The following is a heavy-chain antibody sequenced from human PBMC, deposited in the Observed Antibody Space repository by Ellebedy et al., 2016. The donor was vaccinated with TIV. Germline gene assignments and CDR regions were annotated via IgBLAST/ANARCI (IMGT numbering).Heavy chain of an antibody. D-gene: IGHD3-3*02. J-gene: IGHJ4*02. CDR2: ISSSSSYI. CDR1: GFTFSSYS. Sequence: GESLKISXAASGFTFSSYSMNWVRQAPGKGLEWVSSISSSSSYIYYADSVKGQFTISRDNAKNSLYLQMNSLRAEDTAVYYCAKAPTFLEWLPFDYWGQGTLVTVSS. V-gene: IGHV3-21*04. CDR3: AKAPTFLEWLPFDY.